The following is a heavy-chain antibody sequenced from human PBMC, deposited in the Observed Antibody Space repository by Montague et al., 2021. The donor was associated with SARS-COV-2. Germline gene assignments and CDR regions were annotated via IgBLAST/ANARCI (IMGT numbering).Heavy chain of an antibody. CDR1: GGSFSGYY. Sequence: SETLSLTCAVYGGSFSGYYWTWIRQYPGKGLEWIAEINHSGTTNYNFNPSLRSRVTISVDTSKSQFSLKLSSVTAADTGVYYCARWDPQTLTLIGLRGKSASDYWGQGTLVTVS. D-gene: IGHD4-23*01. J-gene: IGHJ4*02. V-gene: IGHV4-34*01. CDR2: INHSGTT. CDR3: ARWDPQTLTLIGLRGKSASDY.